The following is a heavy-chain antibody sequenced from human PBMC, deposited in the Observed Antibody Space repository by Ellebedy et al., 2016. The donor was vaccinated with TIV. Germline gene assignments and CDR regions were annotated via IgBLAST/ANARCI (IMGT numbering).Heavy chain of an antibody. Sequence: MPSETLSLTCTVSGCSIPNHFWSLIRQPTGKGLDWIVSIYYSGTTNYNPSLKSRVTISVDTSKNQISLTLMSSVSAADTAVYYCERVAITAAVEGEFFDLWGRGTLVTVSS. V-gene: IGHV4-59*08. J-gene: IGHJ2*01. D-gene: IGHD6-13*01. CDR3: ERVAITAAVEGEFFDL. CDR2: IYYSGTT. CDR1: GCSIPNHF.